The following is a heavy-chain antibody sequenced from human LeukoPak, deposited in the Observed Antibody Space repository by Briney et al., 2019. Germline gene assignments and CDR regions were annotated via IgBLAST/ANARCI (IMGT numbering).Heavy chain of an antibody. V-gene: IGHV1-2*04. Sequence: ASVKVSCKASGYTFTGYYMHWVRQAPGQGLEWMGWINPNSGGTNYAQKFQGWVTMTRDTSISTAYMELSRLRSDDTAVYYCARSRGDIVVVPAAHGAFDIWGQGTMVTVSS. CDR3: ARSRGDIVVVPAAHGAFDI. D-gene: IGHD2-2*01. CDR2: INPNSGGT. CDR1: GYTFTGYY. J-gene: IGHJ3*02.